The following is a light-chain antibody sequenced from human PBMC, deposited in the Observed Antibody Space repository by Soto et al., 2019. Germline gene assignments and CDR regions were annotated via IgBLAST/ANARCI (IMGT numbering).Light chain of an antibody. Sequence: EIVMTQSPATLSVSPGERATLSCWASQSVSNNYLAWYQQKPGQAPRLLIYGASNRATGIPDRFSGSGSGTDFTLTISSLQSEDIAVYYCQQYNKWPQTFGQGTKVDIK. CDR3: QQYNKWPQT. J-gene: IGKJ1*01. CDR1: QSVSNN. CDR2: GAS. V-gene: IGKV3D-15*01.